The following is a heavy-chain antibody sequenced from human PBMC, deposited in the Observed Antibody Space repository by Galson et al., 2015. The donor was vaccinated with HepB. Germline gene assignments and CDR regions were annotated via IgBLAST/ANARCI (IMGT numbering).Heavy chain of an antibody. CDR2: ISSSSSYI. D-gene: IGHD4-23*01. J-gene: IGHJ4*02. Sequence: SLRLSCAASGFTFSSYSMNWVRQAPGKGLEWVSFISSSSSYIYYADSVKGRFTISRDNAKNSLYLQMNSLRAEDTAVYYCARDEDYGGNYYFDYWGQGTLVTVSS. CDR1: GFTFSSYS. V-gene: IGHV3-21*01. CDR3: ARDEDYGGNYYFDY.